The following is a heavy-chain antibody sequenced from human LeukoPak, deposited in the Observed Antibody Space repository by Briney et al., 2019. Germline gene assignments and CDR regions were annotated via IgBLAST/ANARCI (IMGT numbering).Heavy chain of an antibody. CDR3: AKGTVVPAAIQRGFDD. J-gene: IGHJ4*02. CDR1: GFTFSSYA. Sequence: GGSLRLSCAASGFTFSSYAMSWVRQAPGKGLEWVSAISGSGGSTYYADSVKGRFTISRDNSKNTLYLQMNSLRAEDTAVYYCAKGTVVPAAIQRGFDDWGQGTLVTVSS. CDR2: ISGSGGST. V-gene: IGHV3-23*01. D-gene: IGHD2-2*02.